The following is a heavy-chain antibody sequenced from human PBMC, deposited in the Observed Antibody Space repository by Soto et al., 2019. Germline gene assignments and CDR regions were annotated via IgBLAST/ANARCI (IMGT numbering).Heavy chain of an antibody. J-gene: IGHJ6*02. CDR1: GYTFTGYY. CDR2: INPNSGGT. Sequence: ASVKVSCKASGYTFTGYYMHWVRQAPGQGLEWMGWINPNSGGTNYAQKFQGWVTMTRDTSISTAYMELSRLRSDDTAVYYCARVSGGRQDYYYGMDVWGQGTTVTVS. D-gene: IGHD3-10*01. V-gene: IGHV1-2*04. CDR3: ARVSGGRQDYYYGMDV.